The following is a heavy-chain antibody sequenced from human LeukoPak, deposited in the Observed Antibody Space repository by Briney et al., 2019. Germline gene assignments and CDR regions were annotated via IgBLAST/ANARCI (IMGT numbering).Heavy chain of an antibody. CDR2: ISSSSSTI. Sequence: RTAGSLRLSCAASGFTFSSYSMNWVRQAPGKGLQWVSYISSSSSTIYYADSVKGRFTISRDNAKNSLYLQMNSLRAEDTAVYYCAELGITMIGGVWGEGTTVTISS. J-gene: IGHJ6*04. CDR1: GFTFSSYS. D-gene: IGHD3-10*02. V-gene: IGHV3-48*01. CDR3: AELGITMIGGV.